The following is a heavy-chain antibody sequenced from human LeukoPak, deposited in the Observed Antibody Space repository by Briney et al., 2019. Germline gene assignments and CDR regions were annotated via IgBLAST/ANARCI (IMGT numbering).Heavy chain of an antibody. CDR1: GGSISSDSYY. CDR3: ARRSGTYHAFDI. V-gene: IGHV4-61*02. D-gene: IGHD1-26*01. Sequence: MASETLSLTCTVSGGSISSDSYYWNWIRQPVGKGLEWIGRIHASGTINYNPSLKSRVNISIDSSKNQFSVRLSSVTAADTAVYYCARRSGTYHAFDIWGQGTMVTVSS. J-gene: IGHJ3*02. CDR2: IHASGTI.